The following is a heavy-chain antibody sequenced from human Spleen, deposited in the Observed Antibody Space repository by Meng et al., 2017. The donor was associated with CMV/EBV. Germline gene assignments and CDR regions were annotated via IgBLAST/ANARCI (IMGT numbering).Heavy chain of an antibody. CDR3: ARGNFDWLLLGLDY. CDR1: GGSFSGYY. CDR2: INHSGST. J-gene: IGHJ4*02. D-gene: IGHD3-9*01. V-gene: IGHV4-34*02. Sequence: QAQLQQWGAGLLKPSATLSLTCAVYGGSFSGYYWSWIRQPPGKGLEWIGEINHSGSTNYNPSLKSRVTISVDTSKNQFSLKLSSVTAADTAVYYCARGNFDWLLLGLDYWGQGTLVTVSS.